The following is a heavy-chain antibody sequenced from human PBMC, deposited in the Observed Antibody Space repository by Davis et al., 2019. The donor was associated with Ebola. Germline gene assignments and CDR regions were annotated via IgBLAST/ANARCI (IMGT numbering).Heavy chain of an antibody. V-gene: IGHV1-46*02. D-gene: IGHD2-21*02. J-gene: IGHJ4*03. Sequence: ASVKVSCKASGYNFKTKYMNWVRQAPGHGLKWMGVIDPTDGSTTYAQEFQGRVTMTRGTSTSTMYLEVRSLTIEDTAVYYCVIISMTWGQGTLVTVSS. CDR1: GYNFKTKY. CDR3: VIISMT. CDR2: IDPTDGST.